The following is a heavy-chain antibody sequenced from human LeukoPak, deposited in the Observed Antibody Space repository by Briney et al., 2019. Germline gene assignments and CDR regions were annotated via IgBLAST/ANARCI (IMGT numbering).Heavy chain of an antibody. CDR3: SKRVGGTPDN. V-gene: IGHV3-23*01. Sequence: GGPLRLSCAASGFMFANYAMAWVRQAPGKGLEWVSAIGGDGHGRDYADSVKGRFTISRDNSKSTLYLQMNSLRAGDTALYYCSKRVGGTPDNWGLGTLVTVSS. J-gene: IGHJ4*02. D-gene: IGHD1-14*01. CDR1: GFMFANYA. CDR2: IGGDGHGR.